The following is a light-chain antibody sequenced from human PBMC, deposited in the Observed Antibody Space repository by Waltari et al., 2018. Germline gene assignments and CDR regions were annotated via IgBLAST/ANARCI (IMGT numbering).Light chain of an antibody. CDR3: AAWYDSLSGHMV. V-gene: IGLV1-47*01. J-gene: IGLJ2*01. CDR2: RNN. CDR1: SPNIGSNP. Sequence: QSILTQQTSASGTPGQRVTLSCSGSSPNIGSNPVSWYQEVPGTAPKLLIYRNNQRPSGIPVRCSGSKSGSSASLAISWLRSEDEAHYYCAAWYDSLSGHMVFGGGTKLTVL.